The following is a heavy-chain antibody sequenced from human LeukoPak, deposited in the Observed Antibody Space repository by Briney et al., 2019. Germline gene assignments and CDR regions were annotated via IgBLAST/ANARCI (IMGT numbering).Heavy chain of an antibody. CDR3: ARIYSSSWFLNWFDP. V-gene: IGHV4-39*07. D-gene: IGHD6-13*01. CDR1: GGSISSSSHY. Sequence: PSETLSLTCTVSGGSISSSSHYWGWIRQPPGKGLECIGTIYHSGSTYYNPSLKSRVTISVDTSKNQFSLKLNSVTAADTAVYYCARIYSSSWFLNWFDPWGQGTLVTVSS. J-gene: IGHJ5*02. CDR2: IYHSGST.